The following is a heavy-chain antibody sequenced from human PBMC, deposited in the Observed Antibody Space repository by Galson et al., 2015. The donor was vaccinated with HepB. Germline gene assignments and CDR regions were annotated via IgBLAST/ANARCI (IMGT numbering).Heavy chain of an antibody. CDR2: ISSSSSYT. CDR3: ARVRSSSWYFCDY. CDR1: EFTFSDYY. J-gene: IGHJ4*02. Sequence: SLRLSCAASEFTFSDYYMSWIRQAPGKGLEWVSYISSSSSYTNYADSVKGRFTISRDNAKNSLYLQMNSLRAEDTAVYYCARVRSSSWYFCDYWGQGTLVTVSS. V-gene: IGHV3-11*06. D-gene: IGHD6-13*01.